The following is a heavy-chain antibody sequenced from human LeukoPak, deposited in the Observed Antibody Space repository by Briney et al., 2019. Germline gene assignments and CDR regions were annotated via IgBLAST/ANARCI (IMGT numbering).Heavy chain of an antibody. J-gene: IGHJ4*02. V-gene: IGHV1-69*05. CDR3: ARRSYDSRGYYQFDY. CDR2: IIPIFGTA. CDR1: GGTFSSYA. Sequence: SVKVSCKASGGTFSSYAISWVRQAPGQGLEWMGRIIPIFGTANYAQKFQGRVTITTDESTSTAYMELSSLRSEDTAVYYCARRSYDSRGYYQFDYWGQGTLVTVSS. D-gene: IGHD3-22*01.